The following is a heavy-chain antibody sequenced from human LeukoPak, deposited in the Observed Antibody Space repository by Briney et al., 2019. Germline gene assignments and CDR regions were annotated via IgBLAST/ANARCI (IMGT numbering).Heavy chain of an antibody. CDR1: GGTFSSYA. CDR2: IIPIFGTA. V-gene: IGHV1-69*05. D-gene: IGHD6-13*01. CDR3: ARDQYSSSWYWFDP. J-gene: IGHJ5*02. Sequence: SVKVSCKASGGTFSSYAISWVRQAPGQGLEWMGGIIPIFGTANYAQKFQGRVTITRDTSASTAYMELSSLRSEDTAVYYCARDQYSSSWYWFDPWGQGTLVTVSS.